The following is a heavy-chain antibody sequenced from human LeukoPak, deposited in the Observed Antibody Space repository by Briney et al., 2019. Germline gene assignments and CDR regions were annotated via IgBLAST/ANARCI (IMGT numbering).Heavy chain of an antibody. J-gene: IGHJ4*02. CDR3: ASSGYYYYKGGLDY. D-gene: IGHD3-22*01. Sequence: SETLSLTCTVSGYSISSGYYWGWIRQPPGNGLEWIGSIYHSGSTYYNPSLKSRVTISVDTSKNQFSLKLSSVTAADTAVYYCASSGYYYYKGGLDYWGQGTLVTVSS. V-gene: IGHV4-38-2*02. CDR1: GYSISSGYY. CDR2: IYHSGST.